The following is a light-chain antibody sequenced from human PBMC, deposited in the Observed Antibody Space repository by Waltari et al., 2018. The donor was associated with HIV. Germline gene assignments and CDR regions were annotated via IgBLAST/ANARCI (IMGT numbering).Light chain of an antibody. CDR3: QQYDKWPPWT. V-gene: IGKV3-15*01. Sequence: EVVMTQSPATLSVSPGEGASLSCRASQSISSNFAWYQQKPGQAPRLLIYGASTRATDIPARFSGSGSGTHFTLTISSLQPEDVALYYCQQYDKWPPWTFGQGTTVDLK. CDR1: QSISSN. CDR2: GAS. J-gene: IGKJ1*01.